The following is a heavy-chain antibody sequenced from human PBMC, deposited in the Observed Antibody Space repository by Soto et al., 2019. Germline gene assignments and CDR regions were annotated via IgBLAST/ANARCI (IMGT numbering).Heavy chain of an antibody. CDR3: AKDRGTAGGGYYGMDV. J-gene: IGHJ6*02. Sequence: PGGPLSLSCAASGFTFSNYDMRWIRPAPGKGLEWVAVISYDGNSKYYADSVKGRFTISRDNFKNTLYLQMNSLRPEDTAVYYCAKDRGTAGGGYYGMDVRGQGTTVTVS. CDR2: ISYDGNSK. V-gene: IGHV3-30*18. CDR1: GFTFSNYD. D-gene: IGHD6-13*01.